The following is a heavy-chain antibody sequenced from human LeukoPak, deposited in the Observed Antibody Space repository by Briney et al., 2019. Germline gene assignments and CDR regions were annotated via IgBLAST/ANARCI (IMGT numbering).Heavy chain of an antibody. CDR3: AKEGYYYELGNAFDI. J-gene: IGHJ3*02. V-gene: IGHV3-23*01. D-gene: IGHD3-22*01. Sequence: GGSLRLSCAASGFTFSSYAMSWVRQAPGKGLEGVSAISGSGGSTYYADCVKGRFTISRDNSKNTLYLQMNSLRAEDTAVYYCAKEGYYYELGNAFDIWGQGTMVTVSS. CDR2: ISGSGGST. CDR1: GFTFSSYA.